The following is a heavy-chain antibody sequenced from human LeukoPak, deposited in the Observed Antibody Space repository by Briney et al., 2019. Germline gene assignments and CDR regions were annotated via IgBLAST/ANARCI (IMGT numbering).Heavy chain of an antibody. V-gene: IGHV1-69*06. D-gene: IGHD3-22*01. CDR3: ERDPAHSGSGWYYFCC. Sequence: ASVKLSCKASGATVTTYAISWVRQAPRHPLGWMGGIIPIFGSANYAQKFPGRDTLTAVKSTSTSNMVLSNLRSVATAVNFCERDPAHSGSGWYYFCCWGKGTMV. J-gene: IGHJ4*02. CDR2: IIPIFGSA. CDR1: GATVTTYA.